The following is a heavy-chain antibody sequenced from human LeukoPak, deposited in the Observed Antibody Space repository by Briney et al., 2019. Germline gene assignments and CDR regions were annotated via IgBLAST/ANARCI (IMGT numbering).Heavy chain of an antibody. Sequence: SGGSLRLSSAASGFTFSSYSMHCVPQALGKGLEWVAFIRYDGSNKYYADSVKGRFTISRDNSKNTLYLQMNSLRAEDTAVYYCAKEGYNWNDGEYWGQGTLVTVSS. CDR2: IRYDGSNK. J-gene: IGHJ4*02. D-gene: IGHD1-1*01. CDR1: GFTFSSYS. V-gene: IGHV3-30*02. CDR3: AKEGYNWNDGEY.